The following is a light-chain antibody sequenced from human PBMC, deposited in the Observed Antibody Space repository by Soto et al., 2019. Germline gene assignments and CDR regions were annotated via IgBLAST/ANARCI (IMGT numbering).Light chain of an antibody. CDR1: QSVLYSSNNKNY. J-gene: IGKJ1*01. CDR2: WAS. V-gene: IGKV4-1*01. Sequence: DIVMTQSPDSLAVSLGERATINCKSSQSVLYSSNNKNYLAWYQQKPGQHPKLLIYWASTRESGVPDRLSGSGYGPDFTLTISRLQAEDVAVYCRQQYYSTPWTFGQGTKVEIK. CDR3: QQYYSTPWT.